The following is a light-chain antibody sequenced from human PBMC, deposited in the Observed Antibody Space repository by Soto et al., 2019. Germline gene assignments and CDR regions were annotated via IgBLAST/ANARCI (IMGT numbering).Light chain of an antibody. Sequence: DIPMTQSPSSLSASVGDRVTITCRASQSISSHLNWYQQKPGKAPNLLIHAASILRSGVSSRFSGSGSGTDFTLTISSLQPEDFATYYCQQSYNAPRTFGQGTKVEVK. CDR1: QSISSH. V-gene: IGKV1-39*01. J-gene: IGKJ1*01. CDR3: QQSYNAPRT. CDR2: AAS.